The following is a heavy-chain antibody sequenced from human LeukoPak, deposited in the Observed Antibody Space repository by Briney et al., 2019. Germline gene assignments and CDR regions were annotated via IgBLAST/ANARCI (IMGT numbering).Heavy chain of an antibody. V-gene: IGHV4-59*01. CDR2: IYYSGST. J-gene: IGHJ4*02. CDR3: ASHDILTGFVY. CDR1: GGSISSYY. D-gene: IGHD3-9*01. Sequence: SETLSLTCTASGGSISSYYWSWIRQPPGKGLEWIGYIYYSGSTNYNPSLKSRVTISVDTSKNQFSLKLSSVTAADTAVYYCASHDILTGFVYWGQGTLVTVSS.